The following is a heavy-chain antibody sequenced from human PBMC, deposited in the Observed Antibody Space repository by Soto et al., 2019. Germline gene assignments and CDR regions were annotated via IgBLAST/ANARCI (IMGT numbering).Heavy chain of an antibody. CDR2: IYNRGNT. CDR1: GGSISSYY. J-gene: IGHJ5*02. Sequence: SETLSLTCTVSGGSISSYYWSWIRQPPGKGLEWIGCIYNRGNTNYNPSLRSRVTISVDASKNQFSLKLSSVTAADTAVYYCARRGGRWFDPWGQGTLVTVSS. CDR3: ARRGGRWFDP. V-gene: IGHV4-59*01.